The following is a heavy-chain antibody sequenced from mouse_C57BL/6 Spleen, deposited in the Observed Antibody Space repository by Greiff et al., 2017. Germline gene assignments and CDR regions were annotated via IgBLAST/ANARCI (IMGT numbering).Heavy chain of an antibody. Sequence: QVQLQQPGAELVRPGTSVKLSCKASGYTFTSYWMHWVKQRPGQGLEWIGVIDPSDSYTNYNQKFKGKATLTVDTSSSTAYMQLSSLTSEDSAVDYCARGGYDGYFYAMDYWGQGTSVTVSS. V-gene: IGHV1-59*01. CDR2: IDPSDSYT. J-gene: IGHJ4*01. CDR3: ARGGYDGYFYAMDY. CDR1: GYTFTSYW. D-gene: IGHD2-3*01.